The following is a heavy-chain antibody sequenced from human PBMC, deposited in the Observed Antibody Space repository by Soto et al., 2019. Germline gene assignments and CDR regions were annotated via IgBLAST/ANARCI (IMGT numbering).Heavy chain of an antibody. D-gene: IGHD6-13*01. CDR1: GFTFSSYS. J-gene: IGHJ4*02. CDR2: ISSSSSTI. V-gene: IGHV3-48*02. CDR3: ARDPATPEPRTTQPGIAAAGTSVRWVLDY. Sequence: GGSLRLSCAASGFTFSSYSMNWVRQAPGKGLEWVSYISSSSSTIYYADSVKGRFTISRDNAKNSLYLQMNSLRDEDTAVYYCARDPATPEPRTTQPGIAAAGTSVRWVLDYWGQGTLVTVSS.